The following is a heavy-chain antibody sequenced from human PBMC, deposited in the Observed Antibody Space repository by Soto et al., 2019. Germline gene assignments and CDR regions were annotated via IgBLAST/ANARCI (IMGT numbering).Heavy chain of an antibody. J-gene: IGHJ4*02. V-gene: IGHV3-23*01. Sequence: GGSLRLSCVASGFTFSSYAMSWVRQAPGKGLDWVSSTSSNGAATYYGDSVRGRFTFSRDNSKNMLYLQMNSLTAGDTAVYYCATISVASNTEYWGQGTQVTVSS. D-gene: IGHD5-12*01. CDR3: ATISVASNTEY. CDR1: GFTFSSYA. CDR2: TSSNGAAT.